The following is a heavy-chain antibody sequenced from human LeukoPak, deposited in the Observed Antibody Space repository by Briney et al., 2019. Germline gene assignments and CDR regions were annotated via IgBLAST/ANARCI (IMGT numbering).Heavy chain of an antibody. V-gene: IGHV1-2*06. CDR2: INSNSGGT. D-gene: IGHD2-2*01. Sequence: ASVKVSCKAAGYTFTGYYMHWVRQAPGQGLEWMGRINSNSGGTNYAQKFQGRVTLTRDTSIRTAYMELTRLRSDDTAVYYCAREVGVVAHQGGGFDPWGQGTLVTVCS. CDR1: GYTFTGYY. J-gene: IGHJ5*02. CDR3: AREVGVVAHQGGGFDP.